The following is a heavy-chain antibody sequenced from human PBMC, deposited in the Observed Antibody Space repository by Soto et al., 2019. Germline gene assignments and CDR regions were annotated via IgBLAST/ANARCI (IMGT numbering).Heavy chain of an antibody. D-gene: IGHD5-18*01. CDR1: GYSFTSYW. CDR2: XYXXDXXX. CDR3: ARRGYSYGQSFDY. J-gene: IGHJ4*02. V-gene: IGHV5-51*01. Sequence: PGESLKISCKGSGYSFTSYWICWVRQMPGGCLEXGGXXYXXDXXXXXSXXXQGQVTISADKSISTAYLQWSSLKASDTAMYYCARRGYSYGQSFDYWGQGTLVTVSS.